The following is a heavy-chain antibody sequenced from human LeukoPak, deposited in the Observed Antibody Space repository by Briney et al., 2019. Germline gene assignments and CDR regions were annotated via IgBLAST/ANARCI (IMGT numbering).Heavy chain of an antibody. J-gene: IGHJ4*02. Sequence: GASVKVSCKASGYTITGYYMHWVRQVPGQGLEWMGRINPNSGGSDSAQKFQGRITMTRDTSISTAYMELSGLRSDDTAVYYCARDRGDGTVSYFDYWGQGTLVTVSS. D-gene: IGHD2-8*02. CDR1: GYTITGYY. V-gene: IGHV1-2*06. CDR2: INPNSGGS. CDR3: ARDRGDGTVSYFDY.